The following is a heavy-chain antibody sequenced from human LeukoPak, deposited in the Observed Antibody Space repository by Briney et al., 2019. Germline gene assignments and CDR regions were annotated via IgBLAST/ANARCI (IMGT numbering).Heavy chain of an antibody. CDR2: ISAYNGNT. D-gene: IGHD3-3*01. Sequence: ASVKVSCKASGYTFTSYGISWVRQAPGQGLEWMGWISAYNGNTNYAQKLQGRVTMTTDTSTSTAYMELRSLRSDDTAVYYCARAETPYYDFWSGYLNWFDPWGQGTLVTVSS. CDR1: GYTFTSYG. CDR3: ARAETPYYDFWSGYLNWFDP. V-gene: IGHV1-18*01. J-gene: IGHJ5*02.